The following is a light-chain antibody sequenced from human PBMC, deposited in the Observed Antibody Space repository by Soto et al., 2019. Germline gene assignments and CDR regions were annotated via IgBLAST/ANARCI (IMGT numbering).Light chain of an antibody. Sequence: DIQMTQSPSTLSASVGDRVTIACRASQSISSWLAWYQQKPGKAPKLLIYKASNLETRVPSSFSGSGSGTEFTLTISSLQPEDFATYYCQQSYSTPPLFGQGTKVDIK. CDR2: KAS. J-gene: IGKJ1*01. V-gene: IGKV1-5*03. CDR1: QSISSW. CDR3: QQSYSTPPL.